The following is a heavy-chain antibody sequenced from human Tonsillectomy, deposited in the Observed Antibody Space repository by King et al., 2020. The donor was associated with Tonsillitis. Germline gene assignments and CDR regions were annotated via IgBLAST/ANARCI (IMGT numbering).Heavy chain of an antibody. Sequence: VQLVESGGDLVQPGGSLRLSCAVSRVTFSTYAMSWVRRAPGKGLEWVSGISGSSGSAYYADSVKGRFTISRDNSKNTLYLQMNSLRAEDTAVYYCAKLRLTGNSGAFDIWGQGTMVTVSS. J-gene: IGHJ3*02. V-gene: IGHV3-23*04. D-gene: IGHD3-10*01. CDR1: RVTFSTYA. CDR3: AKLRLTGNSGAFDI. CDR2: ISGSSGSA.